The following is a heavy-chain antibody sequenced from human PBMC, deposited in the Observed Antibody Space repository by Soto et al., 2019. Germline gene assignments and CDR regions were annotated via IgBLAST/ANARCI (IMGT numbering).Heavy chain of an antibody. D-gene: IGHD3-10*01. Sequence: PSETLSLTCTVSGGSISSYYWSWIRQPPGKGLEWIGYIYYSGSTNYNPSLKSRVTISVDTSKNQFSLKLSSVTAADTAVYYCARALSITMVRGVGRYGMDVWGHGTTVTVPS. CDR1: GGSISSYY. J-gene: IGHJ6*02. CDR2: IYYSGST. CDR3: ARALSITMVRGVGRYGMDV. V-gene: IGHV4-59*01.